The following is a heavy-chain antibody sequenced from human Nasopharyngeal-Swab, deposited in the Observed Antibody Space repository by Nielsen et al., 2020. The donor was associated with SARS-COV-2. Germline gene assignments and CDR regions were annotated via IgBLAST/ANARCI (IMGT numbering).Heavy chain of an antibody. D-gene: IGHD5-12*01. CDR3: ARGGYSGYV. CDR2: ISSNGGST. V-gene: IGHV3-64D*06. J-gene: IGHJ4*02. Sequence: GESLKISCSASGFTFSSYAMHWVRQAPGKGLEYVSAISSNGGSTYYADSVKGRFTISRDNSKNTLYLQMSSLRAEDTAVYYCARGGYSGYVWGQGTLVTVSS. CDR1: GFTFSSYA.